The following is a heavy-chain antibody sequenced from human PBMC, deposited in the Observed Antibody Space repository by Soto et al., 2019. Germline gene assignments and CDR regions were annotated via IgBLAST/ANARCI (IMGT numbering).Heavy chain of an antibody. V-gene: IGHV1-18*04. CDR3: ASSRSANPVAFDI. CDR1: GYSFTSHL. J-gene: IGHJ3*02. CDR2: IRVYNDNT. Sequence: XSVKVSCKASGYSFTSHLISWVRQAPGQGPEWMGWIRVYNDNTTHAQKFQGRVTMTTDTSTSTAYMELRSLRSDDTAFYYCASSRSANPVAFDIWGQGTMATVSS. D-gene: IGHD1-26*01.